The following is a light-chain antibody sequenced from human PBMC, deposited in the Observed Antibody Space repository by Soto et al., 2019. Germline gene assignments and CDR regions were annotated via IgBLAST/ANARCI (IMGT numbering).Light chain of an antibody. CDR3: QQHSSSLFT. CDR2: GAS. CDR1: QSVSSSY. J-gene: IGKJ3*01. V-gene: IGKV3-20*01. Sequence: EIVLTQSPGTLSLSSGERATLSCRASQSVSSSYLAWYQQKPGQAPRLLIYGASSRATGIPDRFSGSGSGTDFTLTISRLEPEDFALYYCQQHSSSLFTFGPGTKVDIK.